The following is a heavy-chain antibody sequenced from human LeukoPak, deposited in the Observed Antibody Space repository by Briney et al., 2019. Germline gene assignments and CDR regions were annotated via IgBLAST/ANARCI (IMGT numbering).Heavy chain of an antibody. CDR3: AKGINSWYWDS. CDR2: ISDSGGST. D-gene: IGHD6-13*01. J-gene: IGHJ4*02. Sequence: PGGSLRLSCAASGFTFNSYALSWVRQAPGKGLEWVSGISDSGGSTYYADSVKGRFTISRDNSKNTLYLQMNSLGVEDTAVYYCAKGINSWYWDSWGQGTLVTVSS. V-gene: IGHV3-23*01. CDR1: GFTFNSYA.